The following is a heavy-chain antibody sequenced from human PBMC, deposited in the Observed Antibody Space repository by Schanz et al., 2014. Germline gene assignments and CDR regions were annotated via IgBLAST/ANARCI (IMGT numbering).Heavy chain of an antibody. CDR3: ARDRGHGDLPGDI. J-gene: IGHJ3*02. V-gene: IGHV4-30-2*06. Sequence: LQLQESGSGLMKPSQTLSLTCAVSGGSISSGGYSWNWIRQSPGKGQEWIGEINQSGTTNYNPSLKGGVTMSVDTSKSQISMKLRSVTAADTAVYYCARDRGHGDLPGDIWGQGTMVTVSS. CDR2: INQSGTT. D-gene: IGHD4-17*01. CDR1: GGSISSGGYS.